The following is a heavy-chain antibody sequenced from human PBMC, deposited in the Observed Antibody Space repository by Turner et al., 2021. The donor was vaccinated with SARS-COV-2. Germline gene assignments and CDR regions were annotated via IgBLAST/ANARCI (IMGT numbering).Heavy chain of an antibody. CDR2: FSGSGGRT. Sequence: EVQLLESGGGLVQPGGSLRLSCAASGFTFSSYAMSWVRQGPGKGVEWVSAFSGSGGRTYYADSVKGRFTISRDNSKNTLYLQMNSLRAEDTAVYYCAKATYDFWSGYGYYSYGMDVWGQGTTVTVSS. CDR1: GFTFSSYA. V-gene: IGHV3-23*01. D-gene: IGHD3-3*01. J-gene: IGHJ6*02. CDR3: AKATYDFWSGYGYYSYGMDV.